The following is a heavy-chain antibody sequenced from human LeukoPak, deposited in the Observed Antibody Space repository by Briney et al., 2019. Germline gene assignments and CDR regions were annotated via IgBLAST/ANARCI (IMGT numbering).Heavy chain of an antibody. V-gene: IGHV4-59*12. D-gene: IGHD1-26*01. Sequence: SETLSLTCTVSGGSISSYYWSWIRQPPGKGLEWIGYIYYSGSTNYNPSLKSRVTISVDRSKNQFSLKLSSVTAADTAVYYCARGLEGEWELTDWGQGTLVTVSS. J-gene: IGHJ4*02. CDR1: GGSISSYY. CDR2: IYYSGST. CDR3: ARGLEGEWELTD.